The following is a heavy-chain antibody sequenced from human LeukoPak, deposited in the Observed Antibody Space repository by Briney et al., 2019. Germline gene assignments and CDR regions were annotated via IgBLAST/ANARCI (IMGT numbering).Heavy chain of an antibody. CDR1: GGSISSSSYY. Sequence: SETLSLTCTVSGGSISSSSYYWGWIRQPPGKGLEWIGSIYYSGSTYYNPSLKSRVTISVDTSKTQFSLKLSSVTAADTAVYYCARRYCSGGSCYYFDYWGQGTLVTVSS. J-gene: IGHJ4*02. CDR2: IYYSGST. CDR3: ARRYCSGGSCYYFDY. D-gene: IGHD2-15*01. V-gene: IGHV4-39*01.